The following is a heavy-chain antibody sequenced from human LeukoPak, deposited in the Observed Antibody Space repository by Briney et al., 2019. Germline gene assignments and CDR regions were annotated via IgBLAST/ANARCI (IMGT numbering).Heavy chain of an antibody. V-gene: IGHV3-21*01. J-gene: IGHJ4*02. CDR3: ARDGADYYDSSGPPFDY. Sequence: GGSLRLSCAASGFTFSSYSMNWVRQAPGKGLEWVSSISSSSSYIYYADSVKGRFTISRDNAKNSLYLQMNSLRAEDTAVYYCARDGADYYDSSGPPFDYWGQGTLVTVSS. CDR1: GFTFSSYS. CDR2: ISSSSSYI. D-gene: IGHD3-22*01.